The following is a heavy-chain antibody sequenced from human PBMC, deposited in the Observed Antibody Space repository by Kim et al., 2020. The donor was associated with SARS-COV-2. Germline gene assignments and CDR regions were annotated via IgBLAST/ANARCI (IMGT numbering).Heavy chain of an antibody. Sequence: GGSLRLSCAASGFTFSSYSMNWVRQAPGKGLEWVSSISSSSSYIYYADSVKGRFTISRDNAKNSLYLQMNSLRAEDTAVYYCARGRAAAGTGMGWNWFDPWGQGTLVTVSS. V-gene: IGHV3-21*01. CDR2: ISSSSSYI. CDR1: GFTFSSYS. J-gene: IGHJ5*02. D-gene: IGHD6-13*01. CDR3: ARGRAAAGTGMGWNWFDP.